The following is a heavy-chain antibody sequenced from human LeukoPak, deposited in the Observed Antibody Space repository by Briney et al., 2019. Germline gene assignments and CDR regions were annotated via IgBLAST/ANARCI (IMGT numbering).Heavy chain of an antibody. Sequence: GGSLRLSCAASRFAFSSYWMSWVRQAPGKGLEWVANMKLDGGDKYYVGSVKGRFTISGDNAKNSLYLQMNSLRADDTAVYYCARGSRGACDIWGQGTMVTVSS. CDR3: ARGSRGACDI. V-gene: IGHV3-7*01. D-gene: IGHD6-19*01. J-gene: IGHJ3*02. CDR2: MKLDGGDK. CDR1: RFAFSSYW.